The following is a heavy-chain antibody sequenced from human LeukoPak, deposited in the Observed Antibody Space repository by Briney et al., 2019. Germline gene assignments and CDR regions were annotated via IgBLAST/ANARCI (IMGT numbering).Heavy chain of an antibody. CDR3: ATGGYRSSEGVNDY. D-gene: IGHD6-13*01. CDR2: ISGSGGST. CDR1: GFTFSSYA. J-gene: IGHJ4*02. Sequence: GGSLRLSCVASGFTFSSYALSWVRQAPGKGLEWVSVISGSGGSTYYADSVEGRFTISRDNSKNTLYLQMNSLRAEDTAVYYCATGGYRSSEGVNDYWGQGTLVTVSS. V-gene: IGHV3-23*01.